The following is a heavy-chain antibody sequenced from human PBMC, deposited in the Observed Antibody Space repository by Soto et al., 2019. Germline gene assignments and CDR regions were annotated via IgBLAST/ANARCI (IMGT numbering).Heavy chain of an antibody. CDR3: ARGTVFGGNYYYGVDV. D-gene: IGHD3-3*01. Sequence: PSETLSLTCAVSGGSISSSNWWSWVRQPPGKGLEWIGEIYHSGSTNYNPSLKSRVTISVDKSRNQFSLKLSSVTAADTAVYYCARGTVFGGNYYYGVDVWGQGTTVTVSS. V-gene: IGHV4-4*02. CDR1: GGSISSSNW. CDR2: IYHSGST. J-gene: IGHJ6*02.